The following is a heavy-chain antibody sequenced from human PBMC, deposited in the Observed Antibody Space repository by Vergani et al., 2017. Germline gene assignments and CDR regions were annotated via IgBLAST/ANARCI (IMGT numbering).Heavy chain of an antibody. CDR2: ISAYNGNT. J-gene: IGHJ4*02. D-gene: IGHD6-6*01. V-gene: IGHV1-18*04. CDR3: ARDLAARPSFLYYFDY. CDR1: GYTFTSYG. Sequence: QVQLVQSGAEVKQPGASVKVSSKASGYTFTSYGISWVRQAPGQGLEWMGWISAYNGNTNYAQKLQGRVTMTTDTSTSTAYMELRSLRSDDTAVYYCARDLAARPSFLYYFDYWGQGTLVTVAS.